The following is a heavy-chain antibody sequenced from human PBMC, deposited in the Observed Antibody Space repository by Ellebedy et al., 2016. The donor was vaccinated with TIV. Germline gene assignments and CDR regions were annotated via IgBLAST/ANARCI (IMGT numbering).Heavy chain of an antibody. D-gene: IGHD3-10*01. CDR2: INHSGST. V-gene: IGHV4-34*01. CDR1: GGSFSGYY. J-gene: IGHJ4*02. Sequence: SETLSLXCAVYGGSFSGYYWSWIRQPPGKGLEWIGEINHSGSTNYNPSLKSRVTISVNTSKNQFSLKLSSVTAADTAVYYCARGHTGVAFDYWGQGTLVTVSS. CDR3: ARGHTGVAFDY.